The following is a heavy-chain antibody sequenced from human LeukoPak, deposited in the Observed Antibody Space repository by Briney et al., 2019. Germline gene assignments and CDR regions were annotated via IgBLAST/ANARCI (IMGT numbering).Heavy chain of an antibody. J-gene: IGHJ4*02. CDR1: GFTFSSYA. CDR3: AKGSSGTAMVAYYFDY. Sequence: PGGSLRLSCAASGFTFSSYAMNWVRQAPGKGLEWVSAISGSGGSTYYADSVKGRFTISRDNSKNTLYLQMNSLRAEDTAVYYCAKGSSGTAMVAYYFDYCGQGTLVTVSS. V-gene: IGHV3-23*01. CDR2: ISGSGGST. D-gene: IGHD5-18*01.